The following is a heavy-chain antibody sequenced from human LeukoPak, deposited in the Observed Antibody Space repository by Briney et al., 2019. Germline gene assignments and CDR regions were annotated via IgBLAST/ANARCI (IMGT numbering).Heavy chain of an antibody. Sequence: GGSLRLSCAASGFTVSSNYKSWVRQAPGKGLEWVSVIYSGGSTYYADSVKGRFTISRDNSKNTLYLQMNSLRAEDTAVYYCARDQGDPYYYYGMDAWGQGTTVTVSS. V-gene: IGHV3-66*02. J-gene: IGHJ6*02. CDR1: GFTVSSNY. CDR2: IYSGGST. CDR3: ARDQGDPYYYYGMDA.